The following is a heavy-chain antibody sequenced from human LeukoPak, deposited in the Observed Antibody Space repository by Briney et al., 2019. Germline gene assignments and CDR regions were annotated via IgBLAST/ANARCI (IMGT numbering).Heavy chain of an antibody. CDR1: GGSISSYY. J-gene: IGHJ4*02. Sequence: SETLSLTCTVSGGSISSYYWSWIRQPPGKGLEWIGYIYYSGSTNYNPSLKSRVTISVDTSKNQFSLKLSSVTAADTAVYYCARGDYYGSGSYYNEGKYYFDYWGQGTLVTVSS. D-gene: IGHD3-10*01. V-gene: IGHV4-59*01. CDR2: IYYSGST. CDR3: ARGDYYGSGSYYNEGKYYFDY.